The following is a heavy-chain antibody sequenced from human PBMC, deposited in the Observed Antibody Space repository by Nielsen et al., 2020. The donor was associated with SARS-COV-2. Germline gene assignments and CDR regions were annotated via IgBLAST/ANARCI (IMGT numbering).Heavy chain of an antibody. CDR2: ISSIGDTT. V-gene: IGHV3-64*04. CDR1: GFTFSSYS. Sequence: GESLKISCAASGFTFSSYSMHWVRQAPGKGLEYVSAISSIGDTTYYADSVKGRFTISRDNSKNTLYLQMNSLRAEDTAVYYCARDLQYYGMDVWGQGTTVTVSS. CDR3: ARDLQYYGMDV. J-gene: IGHJ6*02.